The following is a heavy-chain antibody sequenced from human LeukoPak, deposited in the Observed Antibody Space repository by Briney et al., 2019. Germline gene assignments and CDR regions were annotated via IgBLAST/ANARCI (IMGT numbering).Heavy chain of an antibody. CDR1: GYTFTGYY. Sequence: ASVKVSCKASGYTFTGYYMHWVRQAPGQGLEWMGWINPNSGGTNYAQKFQGRVTMTTDTSTSTAYMELRSLRSDDTAVYYCARWHSSGWYVSWGQGTLVTVSS. CDR3: ARWHSSGWYVS. J-gene: IGHJ5*02. V-gene: IGHV1-2*02. D-gene: IGHD6-19*01. CDR2: INPNSGGT.